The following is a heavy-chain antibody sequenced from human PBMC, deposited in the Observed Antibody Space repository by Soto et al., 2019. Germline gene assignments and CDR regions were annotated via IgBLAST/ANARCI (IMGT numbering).Heavy chain of an antibody. CDR1: GFTFSRSD. CDR3: SRHEEGRRMVFYGMDV. D-gene: IGHD2-8*01. V-gene: IGHV3-73*02. CDR2: VRSKIHNYAT. J-gene: IGHJ6*02. Sequence: QLVESGGGLVQAGGSLRLSCSASGFTFSRSDLHWVRQAPGKGLECVGRVRSKIHNYATSFADSVRGRFTISRNDSDNTVSLEMSGLKSEDTALYYCSRHEEGRRMVFYGMDVWGQGTTVTVSS.